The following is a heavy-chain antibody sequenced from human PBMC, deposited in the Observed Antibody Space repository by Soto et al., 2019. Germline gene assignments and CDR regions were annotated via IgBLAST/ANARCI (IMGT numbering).Heavy chain of an antibody. CDR1: GDSVSSNSAA. Sequence: SQTLSLTCAISGDSVSSNSAAWNWIRQSPSGGLEWLGRTYYRSKWYNDYAVSVKSRITINPDTSKNQFSLQLNSVTPEDTAVYYCARSAKQLVLNYYGMDVWGQGTTVTVSS. CDR2: TYYRSKWYN. J-gene: IGHJ6*02. CDR3: ARSAKQLVLNYYGMDV. V-gene: IGHV6-1*01. D-gene: IGHD6-13*01.